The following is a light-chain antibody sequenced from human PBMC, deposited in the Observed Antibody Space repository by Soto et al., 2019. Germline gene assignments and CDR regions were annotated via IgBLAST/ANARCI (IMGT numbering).Light chain of an antibody. CDR1: QSVSSSY. Sequence: EIVLTQSPGTLSLSPGERATLSCRASQSVSSSYLARYQQKPGQAPRLLISGASSRATGIPDRFTGGGSGTDFTLTISRLEPEDFAVYYCQQYGSSPRTFGQGTKVEIK. V-gene: IGKV3-20*01. CDR3: QQYGSSPRT. CDR2: GAS. J-gene: IGKJ1*01.